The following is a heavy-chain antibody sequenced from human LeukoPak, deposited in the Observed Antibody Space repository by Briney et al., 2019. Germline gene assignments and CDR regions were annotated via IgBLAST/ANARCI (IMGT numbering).Heavy chain of an antibody. V-gene: IGHV1-46*01. J-gene: IGHJ4*02. CDR3: AKGSTVTNFDY. CDR2: INPSGGST. CDR1: GYTFTSYF. Sequence: GASVKVSCKASGYTFTSYFLHWVRQAPGQGLEWMGIINPSGGSTSYAQKFQGRVTMTRDTSTSTVYMELSSLRSEDTAVYYCAKGSTVTNFDYWGQGTLVTVSS. D-gene: IGHD4-17*01.